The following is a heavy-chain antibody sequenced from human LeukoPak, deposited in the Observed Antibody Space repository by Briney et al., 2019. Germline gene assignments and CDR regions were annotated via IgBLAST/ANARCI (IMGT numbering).Heavy chain of an antibody. CDR1: GYSFTSYW. J-gene: IGHJ4*02. Sequence: ESLKISRNGSGYSFTSYWISWVRQMPGKGLEWMGRIDPSDSYTNYSPSFQGHVTISADKSISTAYLQWSSLKASDTAMYYCARHIRGYSCGFDYWGQGTLVTVSS. D-gene: IGHD5-18*01. V-gene: IGHV5-10-1*01. CDR2: IDPSDSYT. CDR3: ARHIRGYSCGFDY.